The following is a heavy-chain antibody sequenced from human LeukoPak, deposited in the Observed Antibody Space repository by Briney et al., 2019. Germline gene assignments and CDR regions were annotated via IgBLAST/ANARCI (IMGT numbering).Heavy chain of an antibody. CDR2: ISYDGSNK. Sequence: PGGSLRLSCAASGFTFSNQGIHWVRQAPGKGLEWVAVISYDGSNKYYADSVKGRFTISRDNSKNTLYLQMNSLRAEDTAVYYCAKGYSGYDYAFDIWGQGTMVTVSS. D-gene: IGHD5-12*01. J-gene: IGHJ3*02. CDR3: AKGYSGYDYAFDI. V-gene: IGHV3-30*18. CDR1: GFTFSNQG.